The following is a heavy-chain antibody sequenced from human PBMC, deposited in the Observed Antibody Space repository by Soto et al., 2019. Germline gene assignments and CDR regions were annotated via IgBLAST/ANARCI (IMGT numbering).Heavy chain of an antibody. V-gene: IGHV1-69*06. CDR2: IIPIFGTA. D-gene: IGHD6-6*01. CDR3: ARISSIAAFFDY. J-gene: IGHJ4*02. Sequence: SVKVSCKASGGTFSSYAISWVRQAPGQGLEWMGGIIPIFGTANYAQKFQGRVTITADKSTSTAYMELSSLRSEDTAVYYCARISSIAAFFDYWGQGTLVTVSS. CDR1: GGTFSSYA.